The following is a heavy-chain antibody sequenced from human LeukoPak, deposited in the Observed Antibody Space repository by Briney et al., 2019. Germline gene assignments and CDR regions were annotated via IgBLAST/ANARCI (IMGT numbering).Heavy chain of an antibody. CDR1: GGSISSSSYY. D-gene: IGHD3-10*01. CDR3: ARRGRLTYYYGSGSFPFDY. J-gene: IGHJ4*02. CDR2: IYYSGST. Sequence: TSETLSLTCTVSGGSISSSSYYWGWIRQPPGKGLEWIGSIYYSGSTYYNPSLKSRVTISVDTSKNQFSLKLSSVTAADTAVYYCARRGRLTYYYGSGSFPFDYWGQGTLVTVSS. V-gene: IGHV4-39*07.